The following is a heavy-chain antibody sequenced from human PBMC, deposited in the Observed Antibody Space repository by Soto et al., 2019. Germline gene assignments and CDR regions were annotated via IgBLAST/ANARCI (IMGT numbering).Heavy chain of an antibody. Sequence: SVKVSCKASGGTFSSYTISWVRQAPGQGLEWMGRIIPILGIANYAQKFQGRVTITADKSTSTAYMELSSLRSEDTAVYYCAGGGGYCYGSGSPGAFDFSGQGTMVTVSS. CDR1: GGTFSSYT. D-gene: IGHD3-10*01. CDR2: IIPILGIA. V-gene: IGHV1-69*02. CDR3: AGGGGYCYGSGSPGAFDF. J-gene: IGHJ3*01.